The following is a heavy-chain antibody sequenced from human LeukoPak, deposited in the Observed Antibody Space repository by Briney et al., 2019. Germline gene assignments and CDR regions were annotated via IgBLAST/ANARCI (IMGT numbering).Heavy chain of an antibody. CDR1: GFTFSNYW. CDR2: INPDGSTT. D-gene: IGHD2-2*01. Sequence: GESLRLSCAASGFTFSNYWMHWVRQAPGKGLVWVSRINPDGSTTTYADSVKGRFTISRDNAKNTVHLQMDSLRADDTAVYYCAKDIRGIVVVPAAWGQGTLVTVSS. J-gene: IGHJ5*02. CDR3: AKDIRGIVVVPAA. V-gene: IGHV3-74*03.